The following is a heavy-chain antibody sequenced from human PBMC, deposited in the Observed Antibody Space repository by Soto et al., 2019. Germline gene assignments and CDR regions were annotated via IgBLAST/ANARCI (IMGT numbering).Heavy chain of an antibody. CDR1: FTSYD. CDR2: MNPNSGNT. D-gene: IGHD6-19*01. Sequence: QVQLVQSGAEVKKPGASVKVSCTFTSYDINWVRQATGQGLEWMAWMNPNSGNTRYAQKFQGRVTMTRNTSNFTADMELSSLRSEDTDVYYCSRGAGSSDWRFSYYYMDVWGQGTTVTVSS. CDR3: SRGAGSSDWRFSYYYMDV. V-gene: IGHV1-8*01. J-gene: IGHJ6*02.